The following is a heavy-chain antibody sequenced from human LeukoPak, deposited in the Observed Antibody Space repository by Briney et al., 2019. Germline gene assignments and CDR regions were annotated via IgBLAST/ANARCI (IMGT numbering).Heavy chain of an antibody. V-gene: IGHV4-39*07. Sequence: SETLSLTCTVSGVSISSSNSYWGWIRQPPGKGLEWIGSIYYSGNTYYNASLKSQVSISIDTSKNQFSLKLSSVTAADTAVYYCARGTYSSSPDAFDIWGQGTMVTVSS. CDR3: ARGTYSSSPDAFDI. J-gene: IGHJ3*02. CDR1: GVSISSSNSY. D-gene: IGHD6-13*01. CDR2: IYYSGNT.